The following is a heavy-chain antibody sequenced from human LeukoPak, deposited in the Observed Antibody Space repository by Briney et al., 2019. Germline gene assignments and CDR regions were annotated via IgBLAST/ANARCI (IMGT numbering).Heavy chain of an antibody. J-gene: IGHJ4*02. CDR2: IYTSGST. CDR3: ARGSGPSSGSYYNYFEY. CDR1: GASISSGTYY. Sequence: SQTLSLTCTVSGASISSGTYYWSWIRQPAGKGLEWIGRIYTSGSTNYNPSLKSRVTISVDTSKNEFSLKLNPVTATDTAVYYCARGSGPSSGSYYNYFEYWGQGTLVTVSS. D-gene: IGHD3-10*01. V-gene: IGHV4-61*02.